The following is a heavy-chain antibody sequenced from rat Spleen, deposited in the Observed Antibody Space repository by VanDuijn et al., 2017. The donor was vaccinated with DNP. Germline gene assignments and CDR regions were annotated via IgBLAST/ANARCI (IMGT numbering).Heavy chain of an antibody. CDR2: IGSPAYAP. CDR3: VRWNSGHFDY. V-gene: IGHV5-22*01. Sequence: EVKLVESGGGLVQPGRSMKLSCAASGFTFSDYGMAWVLQAPTKGLEWVAYIGSPAYAPYYTDSVKGRFAISRDNAKSTLYLQMNSLRSEDMATYYCVRWNSGHFDYWGQGVMVTVSS. D-gene: IGHD4-3*01. CDR1: GFTFSDYG. J-gene: IGHJ2*01.